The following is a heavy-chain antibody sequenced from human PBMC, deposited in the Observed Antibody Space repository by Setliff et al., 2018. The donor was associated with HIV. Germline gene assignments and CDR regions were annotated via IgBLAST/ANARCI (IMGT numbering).Heavy chain of an antibody. J-gene: IGHJ4*02. CDR3: AKGARFGSGSGLDY. CDR2: ISGTGGTT. V-gene: IGHV3-23*01. D-gene: IGHD3-10*01. Sequence: GESLKISCGASGFTFSNYAMSWVRQAPGKGMEWVSTISGTGGTTYYADSVKGRFTFSRDNSKATLDLQVDSLRVEDTAIYYCAKGARFGSGSGLDYWGPGTLVTVSS. CDR1: GFTFSNYA.